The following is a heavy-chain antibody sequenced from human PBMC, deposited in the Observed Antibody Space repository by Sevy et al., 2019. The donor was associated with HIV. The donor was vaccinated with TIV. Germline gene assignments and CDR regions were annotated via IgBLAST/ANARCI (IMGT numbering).Heavy chain of an antibody. CDR3: ARGPNPRPSYYYFDY. J-gene: IGHJ4*02. Sequence: ASVKVSCKASGYTFTSYYMHWVRQAPGQGLEWMGIINPSGGSTSYALKFQGRVTMTRDTSTSTVYMELSSLRSEDTAVYYCARGPNPRPSYYYFDYWGQGTLVTVSS. V-gene: IGHV1-46*01. D-gene: IGHD1-26*01. CDR1: GYTFTSYY. CDR2: INPSGGST.